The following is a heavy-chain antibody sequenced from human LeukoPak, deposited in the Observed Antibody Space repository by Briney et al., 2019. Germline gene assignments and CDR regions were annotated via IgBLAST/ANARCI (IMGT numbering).Heavy chain of an antibody. CDR1: GFTFSSYA. V-gene: IGHV3-23*03. Sequence: GGSLRLSCAASGFTFSSYAMSWVRQAPGKGLVWVSRIDRDGSRINYADSVKGRFTISRDNSKNTLYLQMNSLRAEDTAVYYCAKATQYRPFDYWGQGTLVTVSS. J-gene: IGHJ4*02. CDR2: IDRDGSRI. D-gene: IGHD5-18*01. CDR3: AKATQYRPFDY.